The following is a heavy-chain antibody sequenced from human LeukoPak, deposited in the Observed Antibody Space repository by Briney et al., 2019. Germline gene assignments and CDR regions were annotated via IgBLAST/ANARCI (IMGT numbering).Heavy chain of an antibody. V-gene: IGHV1-2*02. CDR2: INPNSGGT. CDR1: GYTFTGYY. Sequence: ASVKVSCKASGYTFTGYYMHWVRQAPGQGLEWMGWINPNSGGTNYAQKFQGRVTMTRDTSISTAYVELSRLRSDDTAVYYCAREGVTVTTRVYYYGMDVWGQGTTVTVSS. D-gene: IGHD4-17*01. J-gene: IGHJ6*02. CDR3: AREGVTVTTRVYYYGMDV.